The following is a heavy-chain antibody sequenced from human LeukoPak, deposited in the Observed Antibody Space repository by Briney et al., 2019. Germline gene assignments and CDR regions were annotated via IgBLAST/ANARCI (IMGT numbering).Heavy chain of an antibody. J-gene: IGHJ6*03. V-gene: IGHV4-38-2*02. CDR2: IYHSGST. Sequence: SETLSLTCTVSGYSISSGYYWGWIRQPPGKGLEWIGSIYHSGSTYYNPSLKSRVTISVDTSKNHFSLKLSSVTAADTAVYYCARLHFGGNYGYYYYYMDVWGKGTTVTISS. D-gene: IGHD4-23*01. CDR3: ARLHFGGNYGYYYYYMDV. CDR1: GYSISSGYY.